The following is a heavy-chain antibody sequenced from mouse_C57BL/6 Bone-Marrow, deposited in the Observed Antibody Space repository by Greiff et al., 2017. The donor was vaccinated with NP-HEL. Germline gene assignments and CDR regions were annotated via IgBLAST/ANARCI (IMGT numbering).Heavy chain of an antibody. CDR1: GYTFTSYD. V-gene: IGHV1-85*01. CDR2: IYPRDGST. CDR3: ARGGYYDYGVFAY. D-gene: IGHD2-4*01. Sequence: VKLQESGPELVKPGASVKLSCKASGYTFTSYDIHWVKQRPGQGLEWIGWIYPRDGSTKYNQKFKGKATLTVDTSSSTAYMELHSLTSEDSAVYFCARGGYYDYGVFAYGGRGNVVTVTA. J-gene: IGHJ3*01.